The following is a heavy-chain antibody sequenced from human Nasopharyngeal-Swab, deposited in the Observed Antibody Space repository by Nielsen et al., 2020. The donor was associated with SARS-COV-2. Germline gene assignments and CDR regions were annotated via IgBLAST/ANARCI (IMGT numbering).Heavy chain of an antibody. D-gene: IGHD5-12*01. CDR1: GYSFTSYW. J-gene: IGHJ6*02. Sequence: GASLKISCKGSGYSFTSYWIALLRQMPGKGLEWMGIIYPRDSYTRYSPSFQGQVTISADKSISTAYLQWSSLKASDTAMYYCVRPEGVATSFKYYFQYGMDVWGQGTMVTVPS. CDR3: VRPEGVATSFKYYFQYGMDV. CDR2: IYPRDSYT. V-gene: IGHV5-51*01.